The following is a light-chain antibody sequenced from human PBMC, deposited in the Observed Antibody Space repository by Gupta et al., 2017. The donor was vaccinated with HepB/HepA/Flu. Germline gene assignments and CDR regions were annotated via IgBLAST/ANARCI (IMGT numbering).Light chain of an antibody. Sequence: GNNSNIGSNNVNWYQQLPGTAPRLIISINDQRPSGVTDRFSASKSGTSASLTISGLQYEDEDDYYCAAWDDSLNRYYVFGTGTQVTVL. CDR3: AAWDDSLNRYYV. CDR1: NSNIGSNN. V-gene: IGLV1-44*01. J-gene: IGLJ1*01. CDR2: IND.